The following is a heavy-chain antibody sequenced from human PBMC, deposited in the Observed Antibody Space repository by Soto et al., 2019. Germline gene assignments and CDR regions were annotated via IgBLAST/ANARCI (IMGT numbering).Heavy chain of an antibody. Sequence: QVQLVQSGVEVKKPGSSVKVSCKAAGGSFSIYTVFWVRQAPGQGLEWMGRIIPMFDIANYAQNFQGRVTFNADKFTDKFYMEMLNLRSDDTAVYYCTLGSLSAEVFDIWGQGTLVTVSS. J-gene: IGHJ3*02. D-gene: IGHD6-6*01. CDR3: TLGSLSAEVFDI. CDR2: IIPMFDIA. CDR1: GGSFSIYT. V-gene: IGHV1-69*02.